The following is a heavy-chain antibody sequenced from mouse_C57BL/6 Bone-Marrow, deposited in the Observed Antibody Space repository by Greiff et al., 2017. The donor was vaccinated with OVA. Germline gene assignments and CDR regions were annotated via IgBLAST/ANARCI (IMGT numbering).Heavy chain of an antibody. D-gene: IGHD2-10*01. CDR2: IYPRRGNT. CDR3: ARSYYGNYLSWFAY. J-gene: IGHJ3*01. Sequence: QVQLQQSGAELARPGASVKLSCKASGYTFTSYGISWVKQRTGQGLEWIGEIYPRRGNTYYNEKFKGKATLTADKSSSTAYMELRSLTSEDSAVYFCARSYYGNYLSWFAYWGQGTLVTVSA. CDR1: GYTFTSYG. V-gene: IGHV1-81*01.